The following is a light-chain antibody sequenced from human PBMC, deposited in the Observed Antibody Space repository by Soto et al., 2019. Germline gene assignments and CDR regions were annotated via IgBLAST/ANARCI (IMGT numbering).Light chain of an antibody. J-gene: IGKJ4*01. CDR3: QQSYSKPLT. Sequence: DIQMTQSPSSLSASVGDRVTITCWASHPFSRFLSWYQQKPGKAPKLLIYAASNLKSGVPSRFSGSGSGTEFTLTISSLQPEDYGTYFCQQSYSKPLTFGGGTKVEL. CDR1: HPFSRF. V-gene: IGKV1-39*01. CDR2: AAS.